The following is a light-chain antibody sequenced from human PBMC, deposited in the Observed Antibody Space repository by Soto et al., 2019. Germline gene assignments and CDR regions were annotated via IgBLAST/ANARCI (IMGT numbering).Light chain of an antibody. Sequence: EIAMTQSPATLSVSPGERATLSCRASQSVNSYLAWYQKKPGQAPRLLIYGASTRATGIPARFSGSGSGTDFTLTISSLQSEDSAVYYCQQRSDRLPITFGQGTRLEIK. V-gene: IGKV3-15*01. CDR2: GAS. CDR1: QSVNSY. CDR3: QQRSDRLPIT. J-gene: IGKJ5*01.